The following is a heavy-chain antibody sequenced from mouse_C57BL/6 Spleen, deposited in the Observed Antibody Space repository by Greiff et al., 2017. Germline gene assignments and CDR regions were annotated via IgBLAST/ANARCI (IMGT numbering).Heavy chain of an antibody. CDR3: ASQRGFAY. V-gene: IGHV5-12*01. CDR1: GFTFSDYY. Sequence: EVQLVESGGGLVQPGGSLKLSCAASGFTFSDYYMYWVRQTPEKRLEWVAYISNGGGSTYYPDTVKGRFTSSRDNAKNTLYLQMSRLKSEDTAMYYCASQRGFAYWGQGTLVTVSA. CDR2: ISNGGGST. J-gene: IGHJ3*01.